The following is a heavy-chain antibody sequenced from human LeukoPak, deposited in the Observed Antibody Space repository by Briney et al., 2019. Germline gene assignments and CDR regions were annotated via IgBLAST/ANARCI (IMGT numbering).Heavy chain of an antibody. J-gene: IGHJ4*02. V-gene: IGHV3-21*01. CDR2: ISSSSSYI. Sequence: PGGSLRLSCAASGFTFSSYSMNWVRQAPGKGLEWVSSISSSSSYIYYADSVKGRFTISRDNAKNPLYLQMNSLRAEDTAVYYCARETIQWSNGEFDYWGQGTLVTVSS. D-gene: IGHD5-12*01. CDR1: GFTFSSYS. CDR3: ARETIQWSNGEFDY.